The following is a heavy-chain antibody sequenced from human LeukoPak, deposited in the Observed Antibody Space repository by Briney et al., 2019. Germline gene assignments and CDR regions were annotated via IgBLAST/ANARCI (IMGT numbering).Heavy chain of an antibody. Sequence: ASVKVSCTASGYTFTTYPITWVRQAPGQGLEWMGWISVHNGNTNYPQKLQGRVTMTTDTSTSTAYMELRSLRSDDTAVYYCAREIVGATDYWGQGTLVTVSS. D-gene: IGHD1-26*01. CDR1: GYTFTTYP. V-gene: IGHV1-18*01. CDR3: AREIVGATDY. J-gene: IGHJ4*02. CDR2: ISVHNGNT.